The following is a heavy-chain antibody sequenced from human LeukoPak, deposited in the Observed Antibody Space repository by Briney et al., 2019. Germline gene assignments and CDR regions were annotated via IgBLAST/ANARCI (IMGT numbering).Heavy chain of an antibody. J-gene: IGHJ4*02. CDR1: EFTFRSYS. D-gene: IGHD6-13*01. V-gene: IGHV3-21*01. CDR3: ARIRRDIGSSWSTFDF. CDR2: ISTGSTYK. Sequence: NPGGSLRLSCAVSEFTFRSYSMTWVRQAPGKGLEWVSSISTGSTYKYYSDSVKGRFTTSRDNAKNSLYLHMDSLRPDDAAVYYCARIRRDIGSSWSTFDFWGRGTLVAVSS.